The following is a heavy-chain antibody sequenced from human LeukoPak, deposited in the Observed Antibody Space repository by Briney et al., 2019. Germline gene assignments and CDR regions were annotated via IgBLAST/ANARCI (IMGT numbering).Heavy chain of an antibody. V-gene: IGHV1-69*13. CDR3: ARDRPGRYCSTTSCYTASPFDP. J-gene: IGHJ5*02. D-gene: IGHD2-2*02. CDR1: RGTFSNYA. Sequence: GASVKVSCKSSRGTFSNYAISWVRQAPGQGLEWVGGIIPKFGTANYAQKFQGRVTITADESTSTAYMELSSLRSEDTAVYYCARDRPGRYCSTTSCYTASPFDPWGQGTRVTVSS. CDR2: IIPKFGTA.